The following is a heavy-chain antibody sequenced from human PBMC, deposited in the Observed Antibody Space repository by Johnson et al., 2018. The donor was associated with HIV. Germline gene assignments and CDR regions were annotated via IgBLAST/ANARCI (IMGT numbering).Heavy chain of an antibody. CDR2: IKQDGSEN. Sequence: MLLVESGGGLVQPGGSLRLSCAASGFTFSSYCMSWVRQAPGKGLEWVANIKQDGSENYSVDSAKGRFSISRDNSKHTLYLQMNSLRAEDTAVFYCARGHSPDAFDIWGQGTIVTVSS. D-gene: IGHD6-13*01. V-gene: IGHV3-7*02. CDR1: GFTFSSYC. J-gene: IGHJ3*02. CDR3: ARGHSPDAFDI.